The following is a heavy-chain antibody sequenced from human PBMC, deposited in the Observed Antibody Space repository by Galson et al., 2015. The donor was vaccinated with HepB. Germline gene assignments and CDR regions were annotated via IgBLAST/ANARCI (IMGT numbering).Heavy chain of an antibody. V-gene: IGHV1-18*04. CDR2: ISAYNGNT. Sequence: SVKVSCKASGYTFTSYGISWVRQAPGQGLEWMGWISAYNGNTNYAQKLQGRVAMTTDTSTSTAYMELRSLRSDDTAVYYCARDRYYDSSGYFATDAFDIWGQGTMVTVSS. CDR3: ARDRYYDSSGYFATDAFDI. D-gene: IGHD3-22*01. CDR1: GYTFTSYG. J-gene: IGHJ3*02.